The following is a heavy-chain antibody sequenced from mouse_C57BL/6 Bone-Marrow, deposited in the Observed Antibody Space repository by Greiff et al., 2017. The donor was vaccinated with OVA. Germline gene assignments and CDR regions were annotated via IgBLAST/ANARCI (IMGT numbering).Heavy chain of an antibody. CDR2: ISSGGSYT. Sequence: DVHLVESGGDLVKPGGSLKLSCAASGFTFSSYGMSWVRQTPDKRLEWVATISSGGSYTYYPDSVKGRFTISRDNAKNTLYLQMSSLKSEDTAMYYCARQGGPIVTTHYFDYWGQGTTLTVSS. CDR3: ARQGGPIVTTHYFDY. J-gene: IGHJ2*01. CDR1: GFTFSSYG. D-gene: IGHD2-5*01. V-gene: IGHV5-6*01.